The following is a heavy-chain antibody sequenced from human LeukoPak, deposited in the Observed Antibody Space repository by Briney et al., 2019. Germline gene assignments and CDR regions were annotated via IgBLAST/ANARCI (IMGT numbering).Heavy chain of an antibody. CDR3: ARLTPITLVRGTNYYYHSMDV. V-gene: IGHV4-59*08. Sequence: PSETLSLTCAVYGGSFSGYYWSWIRQPPGKGLEWIGYIYYSGATNYNPSLQSRVTISVDTSKSQFYLKLTSVTAADTAVYYCARLTPITLVRGTNYYYHSMDVWGQGTSVTVSS. D-gene: IGHD3-10*01. J-gene: IGHJ6*02. CDR2: IYYSGAT. CDR1: GGSFSGYY.